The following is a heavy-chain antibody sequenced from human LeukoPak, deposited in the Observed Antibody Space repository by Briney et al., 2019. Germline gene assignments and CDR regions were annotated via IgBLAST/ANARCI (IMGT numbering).Heavy chain of an antibody. J-gene: IGHJ4*02. V-gene: IGHV3-21*01. Sequence: PGGSLRLSCAASGFTFSSYSMNWVRQAPGKGLEWVSSISSSSSYIYYADSVKGRFTISRDNAKNSPYLQMNSLRAEDTAVYYCASTLRFYFDYWGQGTLVTVSS. CDR2: ISSSSSYI. CDR3: ASTLRFYFDY. D-gene: IGHD5-12*01. CDR1: GFTFSSYS.